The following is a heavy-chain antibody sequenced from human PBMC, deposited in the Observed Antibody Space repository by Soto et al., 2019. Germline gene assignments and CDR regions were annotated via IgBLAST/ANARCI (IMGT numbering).Heavy chain of an antibody. V-gene: IGHV1-8*01. CDR3: ATHFNLAAVDAFDI. Sequence: VASVKVSCKASGYTCTIYDINWVLQATGQGLEWMGWMNPNSGNTGYAQKFQGRVTMTRNTSISTAYMELSSLRSEDTAVYYCATHFNLAAVDAFDIWGQGTMVTVSS. CDR2: MNPNSGNT. D-gene: IGHD3-3*02. J-gene: IGHJ3*02. CDR1: GYTCTIYD.